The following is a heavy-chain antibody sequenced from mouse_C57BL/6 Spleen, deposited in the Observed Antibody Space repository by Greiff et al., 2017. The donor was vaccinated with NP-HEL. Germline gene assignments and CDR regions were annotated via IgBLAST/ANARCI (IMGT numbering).Heavy chain of an antibody. V-gene: IGHV1-63*01. Sequence: VKLQQSGAELVRPGTSVKMSCKASGYTFTNYWIGWAKQRPGHGLEWIGYIYPGGGYTNYNEKFKGKATLTADKSSSTAYMQFSSLTSEDSDISCCATYDYDASWFAYWGQGTLVTVSA. CDR3: ATYDYDASWFAY. CDR2: IYPGGGYT. J-gene: IGHJ3*01. D-gene: IGHD2-4*01. CDR1: GYTFTNYW.